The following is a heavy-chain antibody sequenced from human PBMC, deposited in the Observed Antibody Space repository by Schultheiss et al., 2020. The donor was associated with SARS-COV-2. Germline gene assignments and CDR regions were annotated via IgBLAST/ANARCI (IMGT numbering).Heavy chain of an antibody. D-gene: IGHD3-3*01. J-gene: IGHJ4*02. Sequence: GGSLRLSCAASGFTFSSYAMSWVRQAPGKGLEWVSSISSSSSYIYYADSVKGRFTISRDNAKNSLYLQMNSLIAEDTAVYYCTRDPRQYYDFWSGYTEYYFDYWGQGTLVTVSS. CDR3: TRDPRQYYDFWSGYTEYYFDY. CDR2: ISSSSSYI. V-gene: IGHV3-21*01. CDR1: GFTFSSYA.